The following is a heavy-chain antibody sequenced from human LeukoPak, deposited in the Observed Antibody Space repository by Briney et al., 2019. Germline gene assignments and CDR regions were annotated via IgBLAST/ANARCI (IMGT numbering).Heavy chain of an antibody. D-gene: IGHD1-26*01. CDR2: IKSKADGGTT. CDR3: TTEYEGNGSAFDI. V-gene: IGHV3-15*01. J-gene: IGHJ3*02. Sequence: PGGSLRLSCAASGFTFINAWMSWVRQAPGKGLEWVGRIKSKADGGTTDYAAPVKGRFTISRDNSKNTLQMNSLKTEGTAVYYCTTEYEGNGSAFDIWGQGTMVTGS. CDR1: GFTFINAW.